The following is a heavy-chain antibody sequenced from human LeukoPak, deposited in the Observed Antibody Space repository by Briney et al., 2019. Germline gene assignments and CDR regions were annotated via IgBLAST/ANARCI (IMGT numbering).Heavy chain of an antibody. CDR2: ISSSGSTI. V-gene: IGHV3-48*03. J-gene: IGHJ4*02. Sequence: PGGSLRLSCAASGFTFSSYEMNWVRQAPGKGLEWVSYISSSGSTIYYADSVKGRFTISRDNAKNSLYLQMNSLRAEDTAVYYCARALTGGRYFDWLSKHFDYWGQGTLVTVSS. D-gene: IGHD3-9*01. CDR1: GFTFSSYE. CDR3: ARALTGGRYFDWLSKHFDY.